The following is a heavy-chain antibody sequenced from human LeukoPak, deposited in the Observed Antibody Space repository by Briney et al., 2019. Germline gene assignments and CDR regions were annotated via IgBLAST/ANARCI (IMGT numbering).Heavy chain of an antibody. D-gene: IGHD4/OR15-4a*01. J-gene: IGHJ4*02. Sequence: SSETLSLTCTVSGGSISSGDYYWSWIRQPPGKGLEWIGYIYYSGSTYYNPSLKSRVTMSVDTSKSQFSLKLSSVTAADTAVYYCARELTYADYWGQGTLVTVSS. CDR3: ARELTYADY. V-gene: IGHV4-30-4*01. CDR2: IYYSGST. CDR1: GGSISSGDYY.